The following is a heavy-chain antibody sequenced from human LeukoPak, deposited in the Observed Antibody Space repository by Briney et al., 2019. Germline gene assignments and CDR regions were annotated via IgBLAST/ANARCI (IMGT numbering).Heavy chain of an antibody. CDR2: MSPSGTT. J-gene: IGHJ4*02. Sequence: SETLSLTCTVSGDSVSSGNYYLSWIRQPPGKGLDWITYMSPSGTTKYNPSLKSRVTIPVDTSKNQFSLKLSSVTAADTAVYYCARGILPNYWGQGTLVTVSS. V-gene: IGHV4-61*01. CDR1: GDSVSSGNYY. CDR3: ARGILPNY.